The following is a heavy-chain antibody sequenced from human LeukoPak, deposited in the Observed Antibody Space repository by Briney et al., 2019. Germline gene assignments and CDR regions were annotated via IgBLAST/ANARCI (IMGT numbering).Heavy chain of an antibody. CDR3: AARGLVVVTANSTSDY. CDR2: IRYDGSIK. Sequence: GGSLRLSCAASGFTFSTYGIHWVRQAPGKGLEWVSFIRYDGSIKYYADSVKGRFTISRDNSKNTLYLQMNSLRAEGTAVYYCAARGLVVVTANSTSDYWGQGTLVTVSS. V-gene: IGHV3-30*02. D-gene: IGHD2-21*02. J-gene: IGHJ4*02. CDR1: GFTFSTYG.